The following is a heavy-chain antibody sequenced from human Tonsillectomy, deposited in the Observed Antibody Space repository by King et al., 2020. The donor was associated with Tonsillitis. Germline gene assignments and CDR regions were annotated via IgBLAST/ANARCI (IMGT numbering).Heavy chain of an antibody. V-gene: IGHV2-5*01. CDR3: AHSVTYYDFWSGYYFAFDI. CDR2: IYWNDNK. J-gene: IGHJ3*02. D-gene: IGHD3-3*01. CDR1: GFSLSTSGVG. Sequence: TLKESGPTLVKPTQTLTLTCTFSGFSLSTSGVGVGWIRQPPGKALEWLALIYWNDNKRYSPSLKSRLTITKDTSKNQVVLTMTNMDPVYTATYYCAHSVTYYDFWSGYYFAFDIWGQGTMVTVSS.